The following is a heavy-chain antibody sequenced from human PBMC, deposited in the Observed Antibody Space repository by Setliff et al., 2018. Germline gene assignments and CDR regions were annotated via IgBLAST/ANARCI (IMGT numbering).Heavy chain of an antibody. CDR3: ARVRYYYDSSGWFDP. CDR1: GYTFTSYG. V-gene: IGHV1-18*01. Sequence: VKVSCKASGYTFTSYGISWVRQAPGQGLEWMGWISAYNGNTNYAQKLQGRVTMTTDTSTSTAYMELRSLRSDDTAVYYCARVRYYYDSSGWFDPWGQGTLVTVSS. CDR2: ISAYNGNT. J-gene: IGHJ5*02. D-gene: IGHD3-22*01.